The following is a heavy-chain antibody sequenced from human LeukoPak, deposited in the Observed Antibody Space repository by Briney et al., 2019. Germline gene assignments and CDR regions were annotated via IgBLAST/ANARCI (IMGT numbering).Heavy chain of an antibody. D-gene: IGHD3-10*01. CDR1: GFTFSSDA. CDR2: ISGSGGST. V-gene: IGHV3-23*01. Sequence: SGGSLRLSCAASGFTFSSDAMSWVRQAPGKGLEWVSTISGSGGSTYYADSVKGRFTISRDNSKNTLYLQMNSLRAEDTAVYYCAKLVGSGSPLRHFDYWGQGTLVTVSS. CDR3: AKLVGSGSPLRHFDY. J-gene: IGHJ4*02.